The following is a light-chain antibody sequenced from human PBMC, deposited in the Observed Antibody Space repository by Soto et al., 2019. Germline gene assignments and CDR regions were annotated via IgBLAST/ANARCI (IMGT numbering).Light chain of an antibody. CDR2: AAS. CDR3: QQRSNWIT. J-gene: IGKJ5*01. CDR1: QGINKY. V-gene: IGKV1-8*01. Sequence: AIRMTQAPSSLSASTGDRVTVTCRASQGINKYLAWYQQKPGKAPKILIYAASSLQSGVPSRFSGSGSGTDFTLTISSLEPEDFAVYYCQQRSNWITFCQGTRLEI.